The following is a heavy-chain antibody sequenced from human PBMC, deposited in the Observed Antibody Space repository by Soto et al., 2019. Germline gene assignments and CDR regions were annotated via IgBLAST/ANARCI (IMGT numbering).Heavy chain of an antibody. CDR3: ARQGYSYGSPYYYYMDV. V-gene: IGHV5-51*01. CDR1: GYSFTSYW. CDR2: IYPGDSDT. Sequence: VESLKISCKGSGYSFTSYWIGWVRQMPGKGLEWMGIIYPGDSDTRYSPSFQGQVTISADKSISTAYLQWSSLKASDTAMYYCARQGYSYGSPYYYYMDVWGKGTTVTVSS. J-gene: IGHJ6*03. D-gene: IGHD5-18*01.